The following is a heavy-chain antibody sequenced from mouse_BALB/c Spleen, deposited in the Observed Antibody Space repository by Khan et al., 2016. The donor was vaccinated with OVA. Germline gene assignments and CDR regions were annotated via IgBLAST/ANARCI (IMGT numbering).Heavy chain of an antibody. J-gene: IGHJ4*01. CDR1: GFSLSSYG. V-gene: IGHV2-6-1*01. Sequence: QVQLQQSGPGLVAPSQSLSITCTISGFSLSSYGIHWVRQPPGQGVEWLVVIWSDGSTTYNSTLKSRLSITKDNSKSQVFLKMNSLQTDDTAIYYCARQPYYHYYVMDYWGQGTSITVSS. CDR3: ARQPYYHYYVMDY. D-gene: IGHD2-10*01. CDR2: IWSDGST.